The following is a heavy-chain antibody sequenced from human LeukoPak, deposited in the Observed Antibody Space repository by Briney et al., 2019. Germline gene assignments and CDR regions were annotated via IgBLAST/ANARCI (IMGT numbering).Heavy chain of an antibody. CDR2: IVSSVNST. J-gene: IGHJ6*02. CDR3: ARDQALDWFYYYYGMDV. Sequence: GGTLRLSCAASGFTFSNYALSWFRQAPGKGLEWGSSIVSSVNSTHYADSVKGRFTICRDNSKNTPYLQLKSLRAEDTAVYYCARDQALDWFYYYYGMDVWGLGTTVIVSS. CDR1: GFTFSNYA. V-gene: IGHV3-23*05. D-gene: IGHD3-9*01.